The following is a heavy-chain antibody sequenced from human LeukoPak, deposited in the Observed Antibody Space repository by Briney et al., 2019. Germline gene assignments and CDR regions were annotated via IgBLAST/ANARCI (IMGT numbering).Heavy chain of an antibody. D-gene: IGHD3-10*02. J-gene: IGHJ6*04. CDR2: IKQDGSEK. V-gene: IGHV3-7*01. CDR3: AELGITMIGGV. Sequence: PEGSLRLSCAASGFTFSSYWMSWVRQAPGKGLEWVANIKQDGSEKYYVDSVKGRFTISRDNAKNSLYPQMNSLRAEDTAVYYFAELGITMIGGVWGKGTTVTISS. CDR1: GFTFSSYW.